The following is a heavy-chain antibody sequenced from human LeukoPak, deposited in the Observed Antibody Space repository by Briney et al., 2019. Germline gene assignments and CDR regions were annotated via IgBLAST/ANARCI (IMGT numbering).Heavy chain of an antibody. J-gene: IGHJ5*02. V-gene: IGHV4-34*01. Sequence: SETLSLTCAVYGGSFSGYYWSWIRQPPGKGLEWIGEINHSGSTNYNPSLKSRVTMSVDTSKNQFSLKLSSVTAADTAVYYCASGYDSSGPWGQGTLVTVSS. CDR3: ASGYDSSGP. CDR2: INHSGST. D-gene: IGHD3-22*01. CDR1: GGSFSGYY.